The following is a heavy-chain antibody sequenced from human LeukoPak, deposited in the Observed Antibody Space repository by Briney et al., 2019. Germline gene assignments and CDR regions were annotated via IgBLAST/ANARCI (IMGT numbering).Heavy chain of an antibody. CDR2: INPNSGGT. CDR1: GYTFTGYY. J-gene: IGHJ3*02. D-gene: IGHD4-17*01. Sequence: ASVKVSCKASGYTFTGYYMHWVRQAPGQGLEWMGWINPNSGGTNYAQKFQGWVTMTRDTSISTAYMELSRLRSDDTAVYYCARWHDYGDLRAFDIWGKGTMVTVSS. CDR3: ARWHDYGDLRAFDI. V-gene: IGHV1-2*04.